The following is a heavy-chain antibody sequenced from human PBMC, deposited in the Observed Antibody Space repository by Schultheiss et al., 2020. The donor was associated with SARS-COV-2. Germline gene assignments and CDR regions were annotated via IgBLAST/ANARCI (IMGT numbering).Heavy chain of an antibody. V-gene: IGHV3-49*02. CDR3: TREDEAVGRHFDY. CDR2: IRSKAYGGTT. J-gene: IGHJ4*02. D-gene: IGHD6-19*01. CDR1: GFTFSTYT. Sequence: GESLKISCAASGFTFSTYTMNWVRQAPGKGLEWVGFIRSKAYGGTTEYAASVKGRFTISRDDSKSIAYLQMNSLKTEDTAVYYCTREDEAVGRHFDYWGQGTLVTVSS.